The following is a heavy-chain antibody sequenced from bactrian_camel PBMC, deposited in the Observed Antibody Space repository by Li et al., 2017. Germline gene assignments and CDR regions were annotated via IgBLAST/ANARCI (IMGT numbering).Heavy chain of an antibody. CDR2: IGKDGTK. J-gene: IGHJ4*01. D-gene: IGHD4*01. Sequence: HVQLVESGGGSAQSGGSLRLSCEASADISKTPCSAWFRQGPGKEREEVASIGKDGTKYYADSVKGRFTISQDNAKRSLYLQMNSLKPEDTALYYCAADSTGGDDTDYDVVGYCRIPRAGAYDYTRWGQGTQVTVS. CDR3: AADSTGGDDTDYDVVGYCRIPRAGAYDYTR. V-gene: IGHV3S53*01. CDR1: ADISKTPC.